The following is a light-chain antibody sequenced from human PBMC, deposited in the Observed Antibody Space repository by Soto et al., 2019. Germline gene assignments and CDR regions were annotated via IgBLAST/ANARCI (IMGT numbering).Light chain of an antibody. CDR3: QQYGSSLWT. Sequence: EIVLTQSPGTLSLSPVEIATLSCRASQSVSYYLAWYQQKPGQAPRLLIYDASSRATGVPDRFSGSGSGTDFTLTISRLEPEDFAVYYCQQYGSSLWTFGQGTKVDIK. CDR1: QSVSYY. J-gene: IGKJ1*01. CDR2: DAS. V-gene: IGKV3-20*01.